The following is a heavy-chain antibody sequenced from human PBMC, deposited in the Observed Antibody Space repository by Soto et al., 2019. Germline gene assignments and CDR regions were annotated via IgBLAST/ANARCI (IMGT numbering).Heavy chain of an antibody. CDR1: GSTFSNDW. CDR3: ARDGSTYYYDSSGYSLRRDAFDI. J-gene: IGHJ3*02. V-gene: IGHV3-74*01. CDR2: INSDGSST. Sequence: GGSLRLSCAVSGSTFSNDWMHWVRQAPGKGLVWVSHINSDGSSTNYADSVKGRFTISRDNAKNSLYLQMNSLRAEDTAVYYCARDGSTYYYDSSGYSLRRDAFDIWGQGTMVTVSS. D-gene: IGHD3-22*01.